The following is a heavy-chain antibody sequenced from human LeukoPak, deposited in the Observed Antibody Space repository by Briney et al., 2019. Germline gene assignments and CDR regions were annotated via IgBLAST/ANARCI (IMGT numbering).Heavy chain of an antibody. Sequence: PGASLRLSCAASGFTFSSYAMSWVRQAPGKGLEWVSAISGSGGSTYYADSVKGRFTISRDNSKNTLYLQMNSLRAEDTAVYYCARDLDGYELFDYWGQGTLVTVSS. CDR1: GFTFSSYA. D-gene: IGHD5-12*01. CDR2: ISGSGGST. CDR3: ARDLDGYELFDY. V-gene: IGHV3-23*01. J-gene: IGHJ4*02.